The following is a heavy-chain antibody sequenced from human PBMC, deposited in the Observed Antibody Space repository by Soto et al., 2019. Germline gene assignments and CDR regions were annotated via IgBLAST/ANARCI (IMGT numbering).Heavy chain of an antibody. CDR2: ISYDGSNK. CDR1: GFTFSSYA. CDR3: ARDRCDYGNYYYGMDV. D-gene: IGHD4-17*01. J-gene: IGHJ6*02. V-gene: IGHV3-30-3*01. Sequence: GGSLRLSCAASGFTFSSYAMHWVRQAPGKGLEWVAVISYDGSNKYYADSVKGRFTISRDNSKNTLYLQMNSLRAEDAAVYYCARDRCDYGNYYYGMDVWGQGTTVTVSS.